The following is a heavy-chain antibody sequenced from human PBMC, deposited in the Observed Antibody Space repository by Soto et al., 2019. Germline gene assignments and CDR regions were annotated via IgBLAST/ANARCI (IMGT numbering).Heavy chain of an antibody. V-gene: IGHV4-30-4*01. D-gene: IGHD3-3*01. CDR2: IYYSGST. CDR1: GGSISSGDYY. Sequence: SETLSLTCTVSGGSISSGDYYCSWIRQPPGKGLEWIGYIYYSGSTYYNPSLKSRVTISVDTSKNQFSLKLSSVTAADTAVYYCARGRAYDFWSGYFPAMNYYYYYGMDVWGQGTTVTVSS. CDR3: ARGRAYDFWSGYFPAMNYYYYYGMDV. J-gene: IGHJ6*02.